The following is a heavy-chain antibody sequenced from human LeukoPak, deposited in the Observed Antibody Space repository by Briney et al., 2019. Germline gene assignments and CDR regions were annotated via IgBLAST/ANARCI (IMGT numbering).Heavy chain of an antibody. CDR3: AREDYGGNSAFDI. Sequence: SETLSLTCTVSGYSISSGYYWGWIRQPPGKGLEWIGSIYHSGSTYYNPSLKSRVTISVDTSKNQFSLKLSSVTAADTAVYYCAREDYGGNSAFDIWGQGTMVTVSS. J-gene: IGHJ3*02. D-gene: IGHD4-23*01. CDR1: GYSISSGYY. V-gene: IGHV4-38-2*02. CDR2: IYHSGST.